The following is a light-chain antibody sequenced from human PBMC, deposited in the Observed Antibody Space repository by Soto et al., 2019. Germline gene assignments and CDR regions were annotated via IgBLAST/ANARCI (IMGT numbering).Light chain of an antibody. CDR3: SSYAGSNNFGV. J-gene: IGLJ1*01. V-gene: IGLV2-8*01. CDR1: SSDVGGYNY. CDR2: EVS. Sequence: QSALAQPPSASGSPGQSVTISCTGTSSDVGGYNYVSWYKQHPGKAPKLMIFEVSKRPLGVPDRFSGSKSGNTASLTVSGLQAEDEADYYCSSYAGSNNFGVFGTGTKVTV.